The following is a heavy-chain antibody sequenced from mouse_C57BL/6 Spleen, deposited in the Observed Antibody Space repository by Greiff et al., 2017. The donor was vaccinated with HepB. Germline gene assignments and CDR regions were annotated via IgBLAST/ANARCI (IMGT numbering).Heavy chain of an antibody. J-gene: IGHJ3*01. CDR1: GFTFSSYG. V-gene: IGHV5-6*01. CDR3: ARHEWDGYYGFAY. Sequence: EVMLVESGGDLVKPGGSLKLSCAASGFTFSSYGMSWVRQTPDKRLEWVATISSGGSYTYYPDSVKGRFTISRDNAKNTLYLQMSSLKSEDTAMYYGARHEWDGYYGFAYWGQGTLVTVSA. D-gene: IGHD2-3*01. CDR2: ISSGGSYT.